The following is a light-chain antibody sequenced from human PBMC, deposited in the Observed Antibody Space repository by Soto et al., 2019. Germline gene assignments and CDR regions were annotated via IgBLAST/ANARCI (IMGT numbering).Light chain of an antibody. V-gene: IGKV1-33*01. J-gene: IGKJ3*01. CDR3: QQYDNLPRGLT. CDR2: DAS. CDR1: QDISNY. Sequence: DLQMTQSPSSLSPSVGDRLTITCPASQDISNYLNWYQQKPGKAPKLLIYDASNLETGVPSRFSGNRSGTDFTFTISSLQPEDIATYYCQQYDNLPRGLTFGPGTKGDMK.